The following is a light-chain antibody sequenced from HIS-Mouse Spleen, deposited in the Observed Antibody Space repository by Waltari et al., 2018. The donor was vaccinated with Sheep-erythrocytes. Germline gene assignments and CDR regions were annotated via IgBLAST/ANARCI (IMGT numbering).Light chain of an antibody. CDR1: SSNIGNNA. V-gene: IGLV1-36*01. J-gene: IGLJ3*02. CDR2: YDD. Sequence: QSVLTQPPSVSEAPRQRVTISCSGSSSNIGNNAVNWYQQLPGKAPKLLIYYDDLLPPGGSDRFSGSKSGTSASLASSGLQSEDEADYYCAAWDDRLNGPVFGGGTKVTVL. CDR3: AAWDDRLNGPV.